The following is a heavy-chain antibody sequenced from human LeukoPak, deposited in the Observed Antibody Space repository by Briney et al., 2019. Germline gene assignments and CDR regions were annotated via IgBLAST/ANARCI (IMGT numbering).Heavy chain of an antibody. CDR2: IIPILGIE. D-gene: IGHD6-19*01. V-gene: IGHV1-69*04. J-gene: IGHJ3*02. CDR3: ASGSLYSSGWYWCAFDI. Sequence: SVKVSRKASRGTFSSYAIRWVRQAPGQGLEWMGRIIPILGIENYAQKFQGRATITADKSTRTAYMELSSLRSEDTAVYYCASGSLYSSGWYWCAFDIWGEGTMVTVSS. CDR1: RGTFSSYA.